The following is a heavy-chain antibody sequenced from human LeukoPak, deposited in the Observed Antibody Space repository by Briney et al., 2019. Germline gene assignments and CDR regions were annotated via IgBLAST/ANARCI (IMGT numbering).Heavy chain of an antibody. V-gene: IGHV4-39*01. Sequence: PSETLSLTCTVSGGSISSRSYYWGWIRQPPGKRLEWIGSIYYSGSTYYNPSLKSRVTISVDTSKNQFSLKLSSVTAADTAVYYCARHGMENGYYYDSSGYYYFDYWGQGTLVTVSS. CDR3: ARHGMENGYYYDSSGYYYFDY. CDR1: GGSISSRSYY. CDR2: IYYSGST. D-gene: IGHD3-22*01. J-gene: IGHJ4*02.